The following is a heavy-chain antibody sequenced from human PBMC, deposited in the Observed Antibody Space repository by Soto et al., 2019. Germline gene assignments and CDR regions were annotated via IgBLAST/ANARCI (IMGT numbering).Heavy chain of an antibody. CDR2: ISGSGGST. D-gene: IGHD3-22*01. J-gene: IGHJ4*02. V-gene: IGHV3-23*01. Sequence: GGSLRLSCAASGFTFSSYAMSWVRQAPGKGLEWVSAISGSGGSTYYADSVKGRFTISRDNSKNTLYLQMNSLRAEDTAVYYCAKRDYYDSSGYPDYWGQGTLVTVSS. CDR3: AKRDYYDSSGYPDY. CDR1: GFTFSSYA.